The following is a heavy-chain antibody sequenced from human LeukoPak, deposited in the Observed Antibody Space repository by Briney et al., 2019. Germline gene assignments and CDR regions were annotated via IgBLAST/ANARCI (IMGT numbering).Heavy chain of an antibody. J-gene: IGHJ4*02. D-gene: IGHD6-6*01. Sequence: GGSLRLSCAASRFTFSNYAMSWVRQAPGKGLEWVGRTKSNADGGTIDYAAPVKGRFTISRDDSKNTLYLQMNSLKTEDTAVYYCTTDLGITARPLFDFWGQGTLVTVSS. CDR2: TKSNADGGTI. CDR3: TTDLGITARPLFDF. CDR1: RFTFSNYA. V-gene: IGHV3-15*01.